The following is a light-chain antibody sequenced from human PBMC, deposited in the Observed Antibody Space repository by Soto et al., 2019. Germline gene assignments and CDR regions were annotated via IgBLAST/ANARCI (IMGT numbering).Light chain of an antibody. CDR1: QSFSSN. V-gene: IGKV3-15*01. Sequence: IVMTQSPATLSVSPGARATXSCRASQSFSSNLAWYQQKPAQAPRLLXYGASTRATGIQARLSGSGSGREFTLNISSLQSEDLAVYYCKQYNNWPPLTFGGGTKVDIK. CDR3: KQYNNWPPLT. J-gene: IGKJ4*01. CDR2: GAS.